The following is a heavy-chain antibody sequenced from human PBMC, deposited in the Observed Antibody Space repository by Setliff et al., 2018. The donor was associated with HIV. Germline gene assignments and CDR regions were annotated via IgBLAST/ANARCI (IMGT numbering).Heavy chain of an antibody. CDR2: IYQSGST. J-gene: IGHJ4*02. D-gene: IGHD3-16*01. CDR3: ARLDTIMLYSDC. CDR1: HYSINSEYY. V-gene: IGHV4-38-2*02. Sequence: SETLSLTCTVSHYSINSEYYWGWFRQPPGKGLEYIGSIYQSGSTYCSPSLKSRVSMSIDTSKDQFSLRFKSLTASDTAVYYCARLDTIMLYSDCWGQGTLVTVSS.